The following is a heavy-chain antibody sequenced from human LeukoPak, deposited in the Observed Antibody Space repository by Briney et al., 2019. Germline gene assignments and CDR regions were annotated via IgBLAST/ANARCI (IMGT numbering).Heavy chain of an antibody. CDR1: GFTFSSYG. CDR3: ARDKIVVVPAAIPYYYYGMDV. V-gene: IGHV3-33*01. D-gene: IGHD2-2*02. CDR2: IWYDGSNK. J-gene: IGHJ6*02. Sequence: GGSLRLSCAASGFTFSSYGMHWVRHAPGKGLEGVAVIWYDGSNKYYADSVKGRFTISRDNSKNTLYLQMNSLRAEDTAVYYCARDKIVVVPAAIPYYYYGMDVWGQGTTVTVSS.